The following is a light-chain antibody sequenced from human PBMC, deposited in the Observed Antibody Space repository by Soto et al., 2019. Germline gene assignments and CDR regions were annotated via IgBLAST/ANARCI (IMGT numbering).Light chain of an antibody. CDR3: QQSYSTKWT. J-gene: IGKJ1*01. CDR1: QSISSY. Sequence: IPMTPSPSSPSASVGDRVTLTFRASQSISSYLNWYQQKPGKAPKLLIYAASSLQSGVPSRFSGSGSGTDFTLTISSLQPEDFATYYCQQSYSTKWTFGQGTKVDIK. CDR2: AAS. V-gene: IGKV1-39*01.